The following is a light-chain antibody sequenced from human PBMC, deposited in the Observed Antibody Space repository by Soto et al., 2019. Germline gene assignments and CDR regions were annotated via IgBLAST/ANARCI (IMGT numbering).Light chain of an antibody. V-gene: IGKV1-5*03. CDR1: QSISSW. CDR2: KAS. CDR3: QQYDSYLWT. Sequence: DIQMTQSPSTLSASVGDRVTITCRASQSISSWLAWYQQKPGKAPKLLIYKASSLKSGVPSRFSGSGSGTDFTLTISSLQPDDFATYYCQQYDSYLWTFGQGTKVEIK. J-gene: IGKJ1*01.